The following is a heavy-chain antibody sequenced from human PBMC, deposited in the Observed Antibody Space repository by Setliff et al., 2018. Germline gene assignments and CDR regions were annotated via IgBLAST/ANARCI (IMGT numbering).Heavy chain of an antibody. Sequence: SETLSLTCTVSGGSISSYYWSWIRQPAGKGLEWIGSIYYGGTTFYNPSLKSRVTISVDTSKNQFSLRLSSVTAADTAMYYCARDGYSASDVFDFWGQGTMVTVSS. CDR1: GGSISSYY. V-gene: IGHV4-4*07. J-gene: IGHJ3*01. CDR2: IYYGGTT. D-gene: IGHD4-4*01. CDR3: ARDGYSASDVFDF.